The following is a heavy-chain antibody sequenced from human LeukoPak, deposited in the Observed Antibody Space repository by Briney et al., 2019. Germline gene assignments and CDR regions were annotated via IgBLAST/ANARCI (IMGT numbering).Heavy chain of an antibody. Sequence: PGGSLRLSCAASGFTSSSYSMSWVRQAPGKGLEWVSSISGSGGRIDYADSVKGRFTISRENSKNTLSLQMNSLTAEDTAVYYCAKNPRLEGWIYFDSWGQGILVTVSS. CDR1: GFTSSSYS. CDR2: ISGSGGRI. V-gene: IGHV3-23*01. J-gene: IGHJ4*02. D-gene: IGHD1-1*01. CDR3: AKNPRLEGWIYFDS.